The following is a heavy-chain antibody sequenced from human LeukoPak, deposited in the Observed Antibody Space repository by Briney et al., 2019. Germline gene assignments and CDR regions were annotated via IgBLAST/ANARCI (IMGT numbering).Heavy chain of an antibody. D-gene: IGHD2-8*01. J-gene: IGHJ4*02. CDR2: ISSTSNAI. Sequence: GGSLGLSCSASGFTFSSYSMNWVRQAPGRGLEWVSHISSTSNAIYYADSVKGRFTISRDNAKNSLYLQMNSLRAEDTAVYYCARDFSMTYWGQGTLVTVSS. CDR3: ARDFSMTY. V-gene: IGHV3-48*04. CDR1: GFTFSSYS.